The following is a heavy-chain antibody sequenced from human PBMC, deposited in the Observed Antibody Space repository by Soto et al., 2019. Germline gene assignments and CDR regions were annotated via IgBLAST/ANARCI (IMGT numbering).Heavy chain of an antibody. CDR3: ARSQGSSTSLEIYYYYYYGMDV. D-gene: IGHD2-2*01. J-gene: IGHJ6*02. Sequence: QVQLVQSGAEVKKPGSSVKVSCKASGGTFSSYAISWVRQAPGQGLEWMGGIIPISDTTNYAQKFQGGVTITADESTSTAYMELSSLRCEDTAVYYCARSQGSSTSLEIYYYYYYGMDVWGQGTTVTVSS. CDR2: IIPISDTT. V-gene: IGHV1-69*01. CDR1: GGTFSSYA.